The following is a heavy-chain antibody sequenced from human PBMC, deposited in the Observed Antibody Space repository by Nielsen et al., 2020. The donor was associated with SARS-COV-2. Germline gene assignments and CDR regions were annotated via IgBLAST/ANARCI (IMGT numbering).Heavy chain of an antibody. Sequence: WIRQPPGKGLEWIGEINHSGSTNYNPSLKSRVTISVDTSKNQFSLKLSSVTAADTAVYYCARGGTTVTTTFRGRRHYYGMDVWGQGTTVTVSS. D-gene: IGHD4-17*01. CDR3: ARGGTTVTTTFRGRRHYYGMDV. V-gene: IGHV4-34*01. J-gene: IGHJ6*02. CDR2: INHSGST.